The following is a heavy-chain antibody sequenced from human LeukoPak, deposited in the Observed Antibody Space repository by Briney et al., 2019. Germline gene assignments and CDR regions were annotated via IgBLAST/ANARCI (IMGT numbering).Heavy chain of an antibody. J-gene: IGHJ5*02. CDR3: ARDEYQLLAGWFDP. CDR1: GYTSTGYY. Sequence: GASVKVSCKASGYTSTGYYMHWVRQAPGQGLEWRGWINPNSGGTNYAQKVQGRVTMTRDTSISTAYMELSRLRSDDTAVYYCARDEYQLLAGWFDPWGQGTLVTVSS. CDR2: INPNSGGT. D-gene: IGHD2-2*01. V-gene: IGHV1-2*02.